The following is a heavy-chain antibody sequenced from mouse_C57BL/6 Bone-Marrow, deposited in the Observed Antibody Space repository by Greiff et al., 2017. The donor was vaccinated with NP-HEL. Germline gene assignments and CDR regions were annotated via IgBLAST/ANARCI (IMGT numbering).Heavy chain of an antibody. CDR2: INPNYGTT. D-gene: IGHD1-1*01. J-gene: IGHJ1*03. Sequence: EVQLQESGPELVKPGASVKISCKASGYSFTDYNMNWVKQSNGKSLEWIGVINPNYGTTSYNQKFKGKATLTVDPSSSTAYMQLNSLTSEDSAVYYCSRDYCGSSSYFDVWGTGTTVTVSS. CDR1: GYSFTDYN. CDR3: SRDYCGSSSYFDV. V-gene: IGHV1-39*01.